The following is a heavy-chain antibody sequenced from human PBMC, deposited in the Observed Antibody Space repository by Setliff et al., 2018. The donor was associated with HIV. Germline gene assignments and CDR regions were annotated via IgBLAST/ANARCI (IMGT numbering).Heavy chain of an antibody. CDR2: INHSGRT. CDR1: GGSFSGYY. Sequence: PSETLSLTCAVYGGSFSGYYWSWIRQAPGKGLEWIGEINHSGRTKYNPSLKSRVTLSVDTSKNQFSLKLTSVTAADTAFYYCARDLRGRYYYGSGRTTSYYFDYWGQGTLVTVSS. J-gene: IGHJ4*02. CDR3: ARDLRGRYYYGSGRTTSYYFDY. V-gene: IGHV4-34*01. D-gene: IGHD3-10*01.